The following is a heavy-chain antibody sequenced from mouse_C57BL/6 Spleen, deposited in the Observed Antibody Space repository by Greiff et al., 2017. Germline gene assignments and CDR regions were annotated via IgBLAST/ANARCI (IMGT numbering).Heavy chain of an antibody. CDR1: GYTFTEYT. CDR3: ERHEEVYNYYHYYAMDY. Sequence: VQLQQSGAELVKPGASVKLSCKASGYTFTEYTIHWVKQRSGQGLEWIGWFYPGGGSIKYNEKFKDKATLTADKSSRTAYMELSSLTSEDSAVXTWERHEEVYNYYHYYAMDYWGQGTSVTVSS. D-gene: IGHD2-12*01. J-gene: IGHJ4*01. CDR2: FYPGGGSI. V-gene: IGHV1-62-2*01.